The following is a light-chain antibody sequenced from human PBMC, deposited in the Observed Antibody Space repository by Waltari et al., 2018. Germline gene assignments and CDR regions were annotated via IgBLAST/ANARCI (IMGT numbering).Light chain of an antibody. V-gene: IGLV1-44*01. Sequence: QSVLTQPPSASGTPGQRVIISCSGSNSNIGSNTVNWYQHFPGTAPKLLIYRNSQRPSGVPDRFSGSKSGTSASLAISGLQSEDDADYYCAAWDDSLTGSWVFGGGTKLTV. J-gene: IGLJ3*02. CDR2: RNS. CDR3: AAWDDSLTGSWV. CDR1: NSNIGSNT.